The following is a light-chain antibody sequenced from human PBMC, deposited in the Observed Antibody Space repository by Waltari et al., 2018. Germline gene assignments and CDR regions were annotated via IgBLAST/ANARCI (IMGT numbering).Light chain of an antibody. V-gene: IGLV1-44*01. Sequence: QSVLTQAPSASGTPGQRVTISCSGSSSNIGSTDVNWYQQLPGTAPKLLIYNNDQRPSGVPDRFSGSKSGTSGSLAISGLQSEDEADYYCAAWDDTLNGYVFGTGTKATVL. CDR3: AAWDDTLNGYV. CDR1: SSNIGSTD. J-gene: IGLJ1*01. CDR2: NND.